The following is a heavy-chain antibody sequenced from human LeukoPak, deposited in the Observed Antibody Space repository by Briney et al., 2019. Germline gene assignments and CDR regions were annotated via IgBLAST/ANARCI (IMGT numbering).Heavy chain of an antibody. CDR3: ARGRLRVNYFDY. J-gene: IGHJ4*02. Sequence: PSETLSLTCTVSGGSISSGGYYWRWIRQHPGKGLEWIGYIYYSGSTYYNPSLKSRVTISVDTSKNQFSLKLSSVTAADTAVYYCARGRLRVNYFDYWGQGTLVTVSS. D-gene: IGHD2-21*01. CDR2: IYYSGST. V-gene: IGHV4-31*03. CDR1: GGSISSGGYY.